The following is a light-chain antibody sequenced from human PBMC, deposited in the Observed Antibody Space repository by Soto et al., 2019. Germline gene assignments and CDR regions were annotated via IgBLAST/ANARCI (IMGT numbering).Light chain of an antibody. CDR3: ISYAGTAYV. CDR1: SSDVGGYNY. V-gene: IGLV2-8*01. J-gene: IGLJ1*01. Sequence: SVLTQPPSASGSPGQSVTISCSGTSSDVGGYNYVSWYQQHPGKSPKLMIYGVSKRPSGVPDRCSGYKSGNTASLTGPGLQAEDEADYYCISYAGTAYVFGTGTRSPS. CDR2: GVS.